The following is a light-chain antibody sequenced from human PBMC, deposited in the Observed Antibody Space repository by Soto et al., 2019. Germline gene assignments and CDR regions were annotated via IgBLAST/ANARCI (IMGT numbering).Light chain of an antibody. V-gene: IGKV3-15*01. CDR3: QRQNGWPIT. Sequence: EMLMTQSPATLSVSPGERATLSCRASHNIGTNLAWYQQQPGQAPSLLIYRASTRAPGVPARFSGSGSGTEFTLAISSLQSEDFGVYYCQRQNGWPITFGQGTRLEIK. CDR1: HNIGTN. J-gene: IGKJ5*01. CDR2: RAS.